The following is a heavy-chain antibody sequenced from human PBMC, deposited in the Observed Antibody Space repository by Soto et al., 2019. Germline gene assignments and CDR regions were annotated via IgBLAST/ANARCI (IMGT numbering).Heavy chain of an antibody. CDR3: ARDEQQLVRGLDY. Sequence: QLVQSGGEVKKPGASVQVSCKASGYTFISNGISWVRQAPGQGLEWVGWINAYTGKTKLAQKVQGRVTLTTDRSTNTAYLELRSLRSDDTAVYYCARDEQQLVRGLDYWGQGTLVSVSS. V-gene: IGHV1-18*01. CDR1: GYTFISNG. CDR2: INAYTGKT. J-gene: IGHJ4*02. D-gene: IGHD6-13*01.